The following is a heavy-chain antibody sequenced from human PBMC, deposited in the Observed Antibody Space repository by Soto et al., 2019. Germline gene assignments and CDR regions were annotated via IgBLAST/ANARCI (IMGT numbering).Heavy chain of an antibody. V-gene: IGHV4-31*03. Sequence: LSLTCTVSGGSISSGGYYWSWIRQHPGKGLEWIGYIYYSGSTYYNPSLKSRVTISVDTSKNQFSLKLSSVTAADTAVYYCARDPNCSSTSCPNYYGMDVWGQGTTVTVSS. D-gene: IGHD2-2*01. CDR3: ARDPNCSSTSCPNYYGMDV. J-gene: IGHJ6*02. CDR2: IYYSGST. CDR1: GGSISSGGYY.